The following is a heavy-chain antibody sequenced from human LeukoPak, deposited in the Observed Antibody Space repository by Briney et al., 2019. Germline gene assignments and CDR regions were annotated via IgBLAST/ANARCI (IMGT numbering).Heavy chain of an antibody. D-gene: IGHD3-22*01. Sequence: GGSLRLSCAASGFTFSSYWMSWVRQAPGKGLEWVANIKQDGSEKYYVDSVKGRFTISRHNAKNSLYLQMNSLRAEDTAVYYCARDSGSTDYYDISGYLIDYWGQGTLVTVSS. CDR2: IKQDGSEK. V-gene: IGHV3-7*01. J-gene: IGHJ4*02. CDR1: GFTFSSYW. CDR3: ARDSGSTDYYDISGYLIDY.